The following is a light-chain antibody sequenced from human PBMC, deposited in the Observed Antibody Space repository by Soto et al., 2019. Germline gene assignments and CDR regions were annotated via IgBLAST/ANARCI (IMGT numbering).Light chain of an antibody. J-gene: IGLJ3*02. CDR1: SSDVGSYNL. CDR3: CSYAGSSIWV. V-gene: IGLV2-23*01. CDR2: EGS. Sequence: SALTQPASVSGSPGQSITVSCTGTSSDVGSYNLVSWYQQHPGKAPKLMIHEGSKRPSGVSNRFSGSKSGNTASLTISGLQAEDEAYDYCCSYAGSSIWVFGGGTKVTVL.